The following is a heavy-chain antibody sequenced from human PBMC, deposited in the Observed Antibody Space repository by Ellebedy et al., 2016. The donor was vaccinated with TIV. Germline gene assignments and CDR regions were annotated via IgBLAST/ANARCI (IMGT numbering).Heavy chain of an antibody. J-gene: IGHJ4*02. CDR3: AKDVGFGWPGDY. D-gene: IGHD3-16*01. Sequence: GESLKISCAASGFTFSSYAMSWVRQAPGKGLEWVSAISGSGGSTYYADSVKGRFTISRDNSKNTLYLQMNSLRAEDTAVYYCAKDVGFGWPGDYWGQGTLVTVS. CDR1: GFTFSSYA. CDR2: ISGSGGST. V-gene: IGHV3-23*01.